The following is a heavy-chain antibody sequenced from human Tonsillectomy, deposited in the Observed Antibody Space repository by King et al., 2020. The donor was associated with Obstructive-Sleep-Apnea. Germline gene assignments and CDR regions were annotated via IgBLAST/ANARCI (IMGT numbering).Heavy chain of an antibody. CDR1: GYTFTSHG. D-gene: IGHD3-3*01. J-gene: IGHJ6*02. CDR2: SSAYNGNT. CDR3: ARVQYYDFWSGYSNYYYYAMDV. Sequence: VQLVESGAEVKKPGASVKVSCKASGYTFTSHGISWVRQAPGQGLECMGWSSAYNGNTNYAPKVQGRVTMTPDTSTSTAYMDLRSLRSDDTAVFYCARVQYYDFWSGYSNYYYYAMDVWGQGTTVTVSS. V-gene: IGHV1-18*04.